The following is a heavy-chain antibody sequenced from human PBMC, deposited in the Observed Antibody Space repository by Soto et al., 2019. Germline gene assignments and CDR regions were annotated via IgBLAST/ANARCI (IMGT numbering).Heavy chain of an antibody. D-gene: IGHD1-26*01. CDR1: GYTFTGYY. CDR2: INPNSGGT. Sequence: ASVKVSCKASGYTFTGYYMHWVRQAPGQGLEWMGWINPNSGGTNYAQKFQGRVTMTRDTSISTAYMELSRLRSDDTAVYYCAREGRGIMGASSWFNPWGQGTLVTVSS. V-gene: IGHV1-2*02. CDR3: AREGRGIMGASSWFNP. J-gene: IGHJ5*02.